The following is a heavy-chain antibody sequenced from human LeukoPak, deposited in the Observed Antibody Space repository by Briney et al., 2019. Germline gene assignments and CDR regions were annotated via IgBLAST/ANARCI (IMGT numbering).Heavy chain of an antibody. J-gene: IGHJ4*02. Sequence: SETLSLTCAVYGGSFSGYYWSWIRQPPGKGLEWIGEINHSGSTNYNPSLKCRVTISVDTSKNQFSLKLSSVTAADTAVYYCARDEQGYSYGPFDYWGQGTLVTVSS. D-gene: IGHD5-18*01. CDR1: GGSFSGYY. V-gene: IGHV4-34*01. CDR3: ARDEQGYSYGPFDY. CDR2: INHSGST.